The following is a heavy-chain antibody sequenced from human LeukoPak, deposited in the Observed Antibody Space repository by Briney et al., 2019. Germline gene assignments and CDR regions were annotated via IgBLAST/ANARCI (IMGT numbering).Heavy chain of an antibody. CDR2: MNPNSGNT. V-gene: IGHV1-8*01. D-gene: IGHD2-15*01. J-gene: IGHJ4*02. CDR3: ARGIVVGGYENNYFDY. CDR1: GYTFTSYD. Sequence: ASVKVSCKASGYTFTSYDINWVRQATGQGLEWMGWMNPNSGNTGYAQKFQGRVTMTRNTSISTAYMELSSLRSEDTAVYYCARGIVVGGYENNYFDYWGQGTLVTVSS.